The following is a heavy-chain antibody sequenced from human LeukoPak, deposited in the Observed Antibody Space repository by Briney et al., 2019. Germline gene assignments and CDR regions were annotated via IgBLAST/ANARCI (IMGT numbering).Heavy chain of an antibody. D-gene: IGHD6-13*01. V-gene: IGHV3-30*04. CDR3: AISIGIAAAGPDY. CDR1: GFTLSSYA. Sequence: PGGSLRLSCAASGFTLSSYAMHWVRQAPGKGLEWVAVISYDGSNKYYADSVKGRFTISRDNSKNTLYLQMNSLRAEDTAVYYCAISIGIAAAGPDYWGQGTLVTVSS. CDR2: ISYDGSNK. J-gene: IGHJ4*02.